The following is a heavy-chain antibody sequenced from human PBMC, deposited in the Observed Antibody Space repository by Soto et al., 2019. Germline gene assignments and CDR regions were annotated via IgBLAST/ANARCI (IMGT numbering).Heavy chain of an antibody. CDR2: IYPGDSDT. CDR1: GYSFTSYW. D-gene: IGHD5-18*01. J-gene: IGHJ5*02. Sequence: PGESLKISCKGSGYSFTSYWIGWVRQMPGKGLEWMGIIYPGDSDTRYSPSFQGQVTISADKSISTAYLQWSSLKASDTAMYYCASWNVDTAMVWNWFDPWGQGTLVTVSS. CDR3: ASWNVDTAMVWNWFDP. V-gene: IGHV5-51*01.